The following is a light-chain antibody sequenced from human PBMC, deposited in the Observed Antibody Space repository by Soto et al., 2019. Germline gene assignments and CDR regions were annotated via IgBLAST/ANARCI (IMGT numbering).Light chain of an antibody. Sequence: QSVLTQPPSASGTPGQRVAISCSGSSSNIGTYTVNWYQQLPGTAPRLLIYTNNQRPSGVPGRFSGSKSGTSASLAISGLQSEDEADYYCAAWDDSLNGVVFGGGTQLTVL. CDR1: SSNIGTYT. J-gene: IGLJ2*01. CDR3: AAWDDSLNGVV. CDR2: TNN. V-gene: IGLV1-44*01.